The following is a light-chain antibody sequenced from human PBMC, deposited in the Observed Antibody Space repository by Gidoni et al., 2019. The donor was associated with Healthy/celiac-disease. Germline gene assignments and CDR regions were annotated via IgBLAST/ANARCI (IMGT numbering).Light chain of an antibody. CDR1: QSVSSY. CDR2: DAS. Sequence: EIVLTQSPATLSLSPGERATLSSRARQSVSSYLAWYQQKPGQAPRLLIYDASNRATGIPARFSGSGSGADFTLTISSLEPEDFAVYDCQQRSNWPLSITFGQGTRLEIK. V-gene: IGKV3-11*01. CDR3: QQRSNWPLSIT. J-gene: IGKJ5*01.